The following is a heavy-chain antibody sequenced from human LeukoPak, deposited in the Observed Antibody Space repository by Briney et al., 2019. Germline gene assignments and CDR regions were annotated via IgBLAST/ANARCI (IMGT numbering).Heavy chain of an antibody. CDR1: GGSFSGYY. Sequence: SETLSLTCAVYGGSFSGYYWSWIRQPAGKGLEWIGRIYTSGSTNYNPSLKNRVTMSVDTSKNQFSLKLSSVTAADTAVYYCARDIQTYYFDYWGQGTLVTVSS. CDR3: ARDIQTYYFDY. V-gene: IGHV4-4*07. CDR2: IYTSGST. J-gene: IGHJ4*02.